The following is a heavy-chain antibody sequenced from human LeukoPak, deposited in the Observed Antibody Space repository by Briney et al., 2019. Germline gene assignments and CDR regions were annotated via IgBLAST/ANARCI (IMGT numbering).Heavy chain of an antibody. CDR3: ARGRRITTRGYSYGLDY. Sequence: ASVKVSCKVSGYTLTELSIHLGRQGPGKGLELMGGFDPEDGETIYAQKFQGRVTMTRNTYISTAYMELSSLRSEDTAVYYCARGRRITTRGYSYGLDYWGQGTLVTVSS. CDR2: FDPEDGET. V-gene: IGHV1-24*01. D-gene: IGHD5-18*01. CDR1: GYTLTELS. J-gene: IGHJ4*02.